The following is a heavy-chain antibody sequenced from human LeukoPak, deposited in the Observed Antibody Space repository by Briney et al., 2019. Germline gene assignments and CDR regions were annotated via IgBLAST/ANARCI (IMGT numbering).Heavy chain of an antibody. V-gene: IGHV3-30*03. D-gene: IGHD5-24*01. CDR1: GFTFSNYG. J-gene: IGHJ4*02. Sequence: GGSLRLSCTASGFTFSNYGIHWVRQAPGKGLQWVAVISYDGSDKYYTDSVKGRFTISRDNSKNTLFLQMNSLRAEDTAVYYCSAPATKFDYWGQGTLVTVSS. CDR2: ISYDGSDK. CDR3: SAPATKFDY.